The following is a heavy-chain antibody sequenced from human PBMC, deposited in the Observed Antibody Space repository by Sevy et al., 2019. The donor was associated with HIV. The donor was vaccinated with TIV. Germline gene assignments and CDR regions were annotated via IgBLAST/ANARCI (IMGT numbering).Heavy chain of an antibody. V-gene: IGHV3-21*01. D-gene: IGHD2-2*01. CDR1: GFTFSTYT. Sequence: GGSLRLSCAVSGFTFSTYTMNWVRQAPGKGLEWVSSISGFSSYIYYADSVKGRFTISRANAKDSLYLQMNSLRAEDTAVYYCARDGGCTSTSCLLCFDCWGQGTLVTVSS. CDR3: ARDGGCTSTSCLLCFDC. CDR2: ISGFSSYI. J-gene: IGHJ4*01.